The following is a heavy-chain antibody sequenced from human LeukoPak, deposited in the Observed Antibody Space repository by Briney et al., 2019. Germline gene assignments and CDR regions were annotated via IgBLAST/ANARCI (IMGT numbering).Heavy chain of an antibody. D-gene: IGHD3-3*01. J-gene: IGHJ4*02. CDR3: ATQRRIFGVVIIPPHFDY. Sequence: SETLSLTCTVSGGSMSTSTYYWGWIRQPPGKGLEWIGSIYYSGSIYYNPSLKSRVTISVDTSKNQFSLKLSSVTAADTAVYYCATQRRIFGVVIIPPHFDYWGQGTLVTVSS. CDR1: GGSMSTSTYY. CDR2: IYYSGSI. V-gene: IGHV4-39*01.